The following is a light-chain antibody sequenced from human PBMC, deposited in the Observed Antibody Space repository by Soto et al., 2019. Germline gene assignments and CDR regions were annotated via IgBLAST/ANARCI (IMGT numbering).Light chain of an antibody. V-gene: IGKV3-20*01. CDR3: QHYGGATWT. CDR2: GAS. CDR1: QSFSGSY. Sequence: EIVLTQSPGTLSLSPGERATLSCRASQSFSGSYLAWYQQRPGQAPRLLIYGASSRATGIPDRFSGSESGTDSPLTISRLQPEDFAFYYCQHYGGATWTFGQGTKVEI. J-gene: IGKJ1*01.